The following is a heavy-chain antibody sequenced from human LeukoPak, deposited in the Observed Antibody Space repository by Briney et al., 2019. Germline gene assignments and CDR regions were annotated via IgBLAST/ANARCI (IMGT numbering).Heavy chain of an antibody. CDR2: IYYSGST. CDR3: ARESTVTNIFDY. Sequence: SETLSLTCTVSGGSISSGGYSWSWIRQHPGKGLEWIGYIYYSGSTYYNPSLKSRVTISVDTSKNQFSLKLSSVTAADTAVYYCARESTVTNIFDYWGQGTLVTVSS. CDR1: GGSISSGGYS. D-gene: IGHD4-17*01. J-gene: IGHJ4*02. V-gene: IGHV4-31*03.